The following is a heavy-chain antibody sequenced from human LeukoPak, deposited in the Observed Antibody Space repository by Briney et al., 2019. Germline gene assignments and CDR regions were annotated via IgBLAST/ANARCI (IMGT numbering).Heavy chain of an antibody. D-gene: IGHD2-8*02. Sequence: SGGSLRLSCAASGFTVSSNYMNWVRQAPGKGLEWVSVIYNDGGTYYADSVKGRFTIFRDNSKNTLYLQMNSLRAEDTAVYYCGTSRSRTSGFDYWGQGTLVTVSS. V-gene: IGHV3-53*01. CDR2: IYNDGGT. J-gene: IGHJ4*02. CDR3: GTSRSRTSGFDY. CDR1: GFTVSSNY.